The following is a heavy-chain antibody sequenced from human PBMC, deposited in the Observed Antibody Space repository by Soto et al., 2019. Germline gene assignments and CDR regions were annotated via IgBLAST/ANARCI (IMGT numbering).Heavy chain of an antibody. D-gene: IGHD3-10*01. CDR2: IYSGGST. CDR3: ERDFYYYGSGTMGGYFDY. CDR1: GLTVSSNY. J-gene: IGHJ4*02. V-gene: IGHV3-66*01. Sequence: EVPLVESGGGLVQPGGSLRLSCAASGLTVSSNYMSWVRQAPGKGLERVSVIYSGGSTYYADSVKGRFTISRDNSTNTLYLQMNSLRAEDTAVYYCERDFYYYGSGTMGGYFDYWGQGTLVTVSS.